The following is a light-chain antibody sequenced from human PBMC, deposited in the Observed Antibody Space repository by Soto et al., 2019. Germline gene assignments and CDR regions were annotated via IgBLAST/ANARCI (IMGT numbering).Light chain of an antibody. CDR2: DAS. CDR3: QQRSNWPS. V-gene: IGKV3-11*01. CDR1: QSVSRY. J-gene: IGKJ3*01. Sequence: EIVLTQSPATLSLSPGERATLSCRASQSVSRYLAWYQQKPGQAPRLLIYDASNRATGIPARFSGSGSGTDFTLTISSLEAEEVEVYYCQQRSNWPSFGPGTKVDIK.